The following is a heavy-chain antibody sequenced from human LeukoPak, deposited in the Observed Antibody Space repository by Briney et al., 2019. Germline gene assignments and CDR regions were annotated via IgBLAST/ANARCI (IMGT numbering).Heavy chain of an antibody. Sequence: WVSLRLSCAASGFTFSDYYRSWIRQGPGKGREWGSYISSSGSTIYYADSVKGRFTISRDNAKNSLYLQMNSLRPEDTAVYYCARDKGNPPDVSFDYWGQGTLVTVSS. CDR3: ARDKGNPPDVSFDY. CDR2: ISSSGSTI. J-gene: IGHJ4*02. V-gene: IGHV3-11*01. D-gene: IGHD3-16*01. CDR1: GFTFSDYY.